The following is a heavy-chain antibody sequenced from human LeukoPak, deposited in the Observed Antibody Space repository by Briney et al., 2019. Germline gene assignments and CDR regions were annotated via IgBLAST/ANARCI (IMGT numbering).Heavy chain of an antibody. CDR2: ISYDGSNK. D-gene: IGHD3-10*01. CDR1: GFTFSSYG. Sequence: PGGSLRLSCAASGFTFSSYGMHWVRQAPGKGLEWVAVISYDGSNKYYADSVKGRFTISRDNSKNTLYLQMNSLRAEDTAVYYCAKVFDYYGSGSPPPKTYGMDVWGQGTTVTVSS. J-gene: IGHJ6*02. V-gene: IGHV3-30*18. CDR3: AKVFDYYGSGSPPPKTYGMDV.